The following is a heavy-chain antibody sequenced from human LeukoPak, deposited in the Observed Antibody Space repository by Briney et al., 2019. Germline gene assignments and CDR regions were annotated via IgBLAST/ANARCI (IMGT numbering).Heavy chain of an antibody. CDR1: GYTFTGYY. D-gene: IGHD3-22*01. V-gene: IGHV1-2*02. CDR2: INPNSGGT. CDR3: ARRGSYYYDTPHT. Sequence: ASVKVSCKASGYTFTGYYMHWVRQAPGQGLEWMGWINPNSGGTNYAQKFQGRVTMTRDTSISTAYMELSRLRSDATAVYYCARRGSYYYDTPHTWGQGTLVTVSS. J-gene: IGHJ5*02.